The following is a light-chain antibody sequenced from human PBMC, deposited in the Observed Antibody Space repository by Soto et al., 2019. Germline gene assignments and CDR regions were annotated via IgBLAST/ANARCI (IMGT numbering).Light chain of an antibody. Sequence: EIVMTQSPATLSVSPGERATLSCRASRSVNDNLAWFQQRPGQAPSLLIFGASTRAAGIPARFSGSGSGTDFTLTISSLQSEDFAIYFCHQYHNWPLTFGGGTKVDIK. J-gene: IGKJ4*01. CDR1: RSVNDN. CDR2: GAS. CDR3: HQYHNWPLT. V-gene: IGKV3-15*01.